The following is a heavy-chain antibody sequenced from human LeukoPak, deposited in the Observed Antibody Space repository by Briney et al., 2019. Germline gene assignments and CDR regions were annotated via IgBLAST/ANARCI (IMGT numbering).Heavy chain of an antibody. Sequence: PSETLSLTCTVSGGSISSSSYLWGWIRQPPGKGLEWIGSIYHSGSTYYNPSLKSRVTISVDTSKNQFSLKLSSVTAADTAVYYCARADCSSTSCYNEPPIDYWGQGTLVTVSS. V-gene: IGHV4-39*07. D-gene: IGHD2-2*02. CDR3: ARADCSSTSCYNEPPIDY. J-gene: IGHJ4*02. CDR2: IYHSGST. CDR1: GGSISSSSYL.